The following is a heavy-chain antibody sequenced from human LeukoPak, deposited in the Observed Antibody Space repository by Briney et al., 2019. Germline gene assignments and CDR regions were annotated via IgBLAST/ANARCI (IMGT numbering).Heavy chain of an antibody. D-gene: IGHD5-18*01. J-gene: IGHJ4*02. CDR2: INPNSGGT. V-gene: IGHV1-2*02. Sequence: ASVKVSCKASGYTFTGYYIHWVRQAPGQGLECMGWINPNSGGTKYTQKFQGGVTMTGDTSISTAYMELSSLRSDDTAVYYCARDLPRTSMVIFDYWGQGTLVTVSS. CDR3: ARDLPRTSMVIFDY. CDR1: GYTFTGYY.